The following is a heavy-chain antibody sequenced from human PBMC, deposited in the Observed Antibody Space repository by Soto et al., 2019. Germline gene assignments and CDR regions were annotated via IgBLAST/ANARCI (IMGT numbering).Heavy chain of an antibody. CDR1: GGTFSSYA. J-gene: IGHJ6*02. CDR2: IIPIFGTA. V-gene: IGHV1-69*13. D-gene: IGHD6-6*01. CDR3: ARGGPIAARSSYYYGMDV. Sequence: SVKVSCKASGGTFSSYAISWVRQAPGQGLEWMGGIIPIFGTANYAQKFQGRVTITADESTSTAYMELSSLRSEDTAVYYCARGGPIAARSSYYYGMDVWGQGTTVTVSS.